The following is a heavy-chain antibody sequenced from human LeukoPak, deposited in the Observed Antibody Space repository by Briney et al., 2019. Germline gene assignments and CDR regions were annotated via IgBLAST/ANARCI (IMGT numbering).Heavy chain of an antibody. CDR2: IYYSGST. CDR3: ARWWLVFSAFDI. Sequence: SETLSLTCTVSGGPISSSSYYWGWIRQPPGKGLEWIGSIYYSGSTYYNPSLKSRVTISVDTSKNQFSLKLSSVTAADTAVYYCARWWLVFSAFDIWGQGTMVTVSS. J-gene: IGHJ3*02. CDR1: GGPISSSSYY. V-gene: IGHV4-39*01. D-gene: IGHD6-19*01.